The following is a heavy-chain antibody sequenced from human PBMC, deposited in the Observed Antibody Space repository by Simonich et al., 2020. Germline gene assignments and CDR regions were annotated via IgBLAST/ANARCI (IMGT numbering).Heavy chain of an antibody. CDR2: IKQDGSDK. Sequence: EVQLVESGGGLVKPGGSLRLSCAASGFTFSSYWMSWVRQAQGKGMGWGSNIKQDGSDKYYGDTVKGRFTSSRDNAKNSLYLQMNSLRAEDTAVYYCAREYSSSSDPYWYFDLWGRGTLVTVSS. D-gene: IGHD6-6*01. CDR3: AREYSSSSDPYWYFDL. CDR1: GFTFSSYW. V-gene: IGHV3-7*01. J-gene: IGHJ2*01.